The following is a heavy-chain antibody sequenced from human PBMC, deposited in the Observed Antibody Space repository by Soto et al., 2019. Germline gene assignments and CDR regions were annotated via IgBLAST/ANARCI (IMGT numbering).Heavy chain of an antibody. Sequence: QVQLVQSGAEVKKPGSSVKVSCKASGGTFSSYAISWVRQAPGQGLEWMGGIIPIFGTANYAQKFQGRVTITADESTNXACMELGSMRSGDTAADYCASAVGTMFRGVSTLGYWGQGTPVTVSP. CDR3: ASAVGTMFRGVSTLGY. CDR1: GGTFSSYA. D-gene: IGHD3-10*01. CDR2: IIPIFGTA. V-gene: IGHV1-69*12. J-gene: IGHJ4*02.